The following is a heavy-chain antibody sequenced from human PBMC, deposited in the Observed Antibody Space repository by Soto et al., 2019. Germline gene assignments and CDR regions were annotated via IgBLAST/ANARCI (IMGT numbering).Heavy chain of an antibody. J-gene: IGHJ5*02. D-gene: IGHD3-9*01. V-gene: IGHV4-59*01. Sequence: SETLSLTCTVSGGSISSYYWSWIQQPPGKGLEWIGYIYYSGSTNYNPSLKSRVTISVDTSKNQFSLKLSSVTAADTAVYYCARSAYYDILTGYYNNWFDPWGQGTLVTVSS. CDR1: GGSISSYY. CDR3: ARSAYYDILTGYYNNWFDP. CDR2: IYYSGST.